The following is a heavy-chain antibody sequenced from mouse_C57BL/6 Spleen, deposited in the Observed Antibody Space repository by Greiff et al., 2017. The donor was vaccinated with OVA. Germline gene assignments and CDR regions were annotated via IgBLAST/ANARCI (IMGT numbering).Heavy chain of an antibody. CDR2: IYPGDGDT. CDR3: AGEEIYYGSSYAWFAY. D-gene: IGHD1-1*01. Sequence: VQLQQSGPELVKPGASVKISCKASGYAFSSSWMNWVKQRPGKGLEWIGRIYPGDGDTNYNGRFKGKATLTADKSSSTAYMQLSSLTSGDSAVYFCAGEEIYYGSSYAWFAYWGQGTLVTVSA. V-gene: IGHV1-82*01. J-gene: IGHJ3*01. CDR1: GYAFSSSW.